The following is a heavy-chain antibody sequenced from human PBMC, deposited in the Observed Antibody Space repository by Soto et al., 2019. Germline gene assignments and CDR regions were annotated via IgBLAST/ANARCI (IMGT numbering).Heavy chain of an antibody. D-gene: IGHD3-10*01. V-gene: IGHV3-13*01. CDR1: GFTFSSYD. CDR2: IGTAGDT. J-gene: IGHJ6*02. CDR3: ARAQVMVRGVIIYYYGMDV. Sequence: PGGSLRLSCAASGFTFSSYDMHWVRQATGKGLEWVSAIGTAGDTYYPGSVKGRFTISRENAKNSLYLQMNSLRAEDTAVYYCARAQVMVRGVIIYYYGMDVWGQGTTVTVSS.